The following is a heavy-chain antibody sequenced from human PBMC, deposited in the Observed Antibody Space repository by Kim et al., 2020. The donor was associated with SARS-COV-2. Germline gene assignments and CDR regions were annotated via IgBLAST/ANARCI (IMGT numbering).Heavy chain of an antibody. J-gene: IGHJ4*02. Sequence: ASVKVSCKASGYTFSDYAIHWVRQAPGQSLEWVGWINAGTGNTKYSEILQGRVTLMRDTSANTAYMELRGLRSEDTALHYCARDRNYADYWGQGTLVTV. CDR2: INAGTGNT. CDR1: GYTFSDYA. V-gene: IGHV1-3*01. CDR3: ARDRNYADY.